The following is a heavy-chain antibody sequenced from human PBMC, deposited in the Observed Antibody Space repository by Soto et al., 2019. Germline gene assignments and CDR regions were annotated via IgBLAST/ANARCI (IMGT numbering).Heavy chain of an antibody. V-gene: IGHV4-34*01. CDR1: GGSFSGSY. CDR2: INHNTNT. J-gene: IGHJ5*01. CDR3: ARCERLFRGSFDS. D-gene: IGHD2-15*01. Sequence: QVQLQQWGAGLLKPSETLSLTCAVYGGSFSGSYWNWVRQPPGKGLEWIGEINHNTNTNYNPSLTRRVTISVDTTTNHFSLKLTSVTAGDTAVYFCARCERLFRGSFDSWGQGTLVTVSS.